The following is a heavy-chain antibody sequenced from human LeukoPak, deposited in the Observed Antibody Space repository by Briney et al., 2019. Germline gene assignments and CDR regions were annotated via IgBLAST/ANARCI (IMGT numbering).Heavy chain of an antibody. CDR1: GYSFTSYW. D-gene: IGHD6-6*01. J-gene: IGHJ4*02. CDR2: IYPGDSDI. CDR3: AGLRRLYSTSSGHFDY. V-gene: IGHV5-51*01. Sequence: GESLKISCKGSGYSFTSYWIGWVRQMPGEGLEWMGIIYPGDSDIRYSPSFQGQVTISADKSISTAYLQWSSLKASDTAMYYCAGLRRLYSTSSGHFDYWGQGTLVTVSS.